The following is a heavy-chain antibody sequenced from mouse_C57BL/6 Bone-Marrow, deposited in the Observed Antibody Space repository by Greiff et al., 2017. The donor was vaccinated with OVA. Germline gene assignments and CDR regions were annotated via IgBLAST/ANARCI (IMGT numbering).Heavy chain of an antibody. CDR3: SRGDGYVYEN. D-gene: IGHD2-3*01. CDR2: IHPRSGNT. J-gene: IGHJ2*01. V-gene: IGHV1-76*01. Sequence: QVQLQQSGAEVVRPGASVKLSCKASGYTFTDYYINWVKQRPGQGLEWIARIHPRSGNTNYNEKFKGKATLTADKSSNTAYMQLMTLTSEDSAVSFCSRGDGYVYENWGQGTTLTVSS. CDR1: GYTFTDYY.